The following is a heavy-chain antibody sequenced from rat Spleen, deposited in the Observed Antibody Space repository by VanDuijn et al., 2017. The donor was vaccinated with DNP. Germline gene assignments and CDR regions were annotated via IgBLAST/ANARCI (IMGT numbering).Heavy chain of an antibody. CDR1: GFTFSYYW. J-gene: IGHJ1*01. Sequence: EVQLVESGGGLVQPGRSMKLSCVASGFTFSYYWMTWIRQVPGKGLEWIASITSGRAVTSYPDSVKGRFTISRDNAKSTLYLQMNSLRSEDMATYYCVSPAYYAGSYPFFWGPGTMVTVSS. V-gene: IGHV5-31*01. CDR3: VSPAYYAGSYPFF. CDR2: ITSGRAVT. D-gene: IGHD1-12*02.